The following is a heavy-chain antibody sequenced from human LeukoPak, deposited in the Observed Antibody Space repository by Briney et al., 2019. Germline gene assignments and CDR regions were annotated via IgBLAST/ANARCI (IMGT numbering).Heavy chain of an antibody. V-gene: IGHV4-59*01. Sequence: SETLSLTCAVYGGSFSGYYWSWIRQPPGKGLEWIGYIDPSGSASYNPSLKSRVTIFVDTSKNLFSLILTSVSASDTAIYYCARDHWLFSSKTWYYYGMDVWGQGTAVTVSS. CDR1: GGSFSGYY. J-gene: IGHJ6*02. D-gene: IGHD3-9*01. CDR2: IDPSGSA. CDR3: ARDHWLFSSKTWYYYGMDV.